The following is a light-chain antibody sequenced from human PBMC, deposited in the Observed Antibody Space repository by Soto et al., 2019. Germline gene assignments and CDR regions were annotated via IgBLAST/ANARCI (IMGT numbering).Light chain of an antibody. Sequence: DIVLTQSPATLSLSPGERATLSCRASQSVSSYLAWYQQKPGKAPRLLIYDASNRATGIPARFSGSESGTDFTPNISSLEPQDFAVYYCQQRSSWPPYSFGQGTKLEI. V-gene: IGKV3-11*01. CDR1: QSVSSY. CDR2: DAS. CDR3: QQRSSWPPYS. J-gene: IGKJ2*01.